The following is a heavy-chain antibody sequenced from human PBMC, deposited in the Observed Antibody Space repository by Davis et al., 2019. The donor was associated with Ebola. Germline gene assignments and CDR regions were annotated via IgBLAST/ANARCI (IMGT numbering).Heavy chain of an antibody. Sequence: GESLKISCAGSGFTFSAYSMNWVRQAPGKGLEWVSHISGSSNIIYYADSVKGRFTISRDNAKNSLYLQMNSLRAEDTAVYYCAREIAVVYFDYWGQGTLVTVSS. D-gene: IGHD6-19*01. V-gene: IGHV3-48*01. CDR1: GFTFSAYS. CDR3: AREIAVVYFDY. J-gene: IGHJ4*02. CDR2: ISGSSNII.